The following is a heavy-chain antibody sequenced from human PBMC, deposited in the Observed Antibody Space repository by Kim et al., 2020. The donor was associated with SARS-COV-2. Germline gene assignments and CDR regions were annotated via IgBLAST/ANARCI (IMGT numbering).Heavy chain of an antibody. J-gene: IGHJ4*02. Sequence: SVKGRFTISRDNSKNTLYLQMNSLRAEDTAVYYCAKDLWVVVPAAIMDYWGQGTLVTVSS. V-gene: IGHV3-23*01. D-gene: IGHD2-2*01. CDR3: AKDLWVVVPAAIMDY.